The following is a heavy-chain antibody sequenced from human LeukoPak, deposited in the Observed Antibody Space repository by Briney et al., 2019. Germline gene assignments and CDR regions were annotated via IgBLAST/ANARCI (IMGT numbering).Heavy chain of an antibody. D-gene: IGHD3-10*01. CDR2: IYYIGGT. J-gene: IGHJ5*02. V-gene: IGHV4-59*12. CDR1: GDSISNFY. Sequence: SETLSLTCTVSGDSISNFYWSWIRQPPGRRLEWIGCIYYIGGTYYNPSLKSRVSISVDTSKNQFSLNLSSVTAADTAVYYCASGFGEWNWFDPWGQGTLVTVSS. CDR3: ASGFGEWNWFDP.